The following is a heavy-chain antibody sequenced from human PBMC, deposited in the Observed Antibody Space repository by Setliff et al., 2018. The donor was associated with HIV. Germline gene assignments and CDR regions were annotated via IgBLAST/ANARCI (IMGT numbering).Heavy chain of an antibody. J-gene: IGHJ4*02. Sequence: SETLSLTCAVYGGTFSGHYWSWIRQPPGQGLDWIGEIHPSGNTYYNPSLQSRVTISVDTSKNQFSLNLSSVTAADTAVYYCARGLDPAKIHYWGQGTLVTAPQ. CDR1: GGTFSGHY. V-gene: IGHV4-34*01. D-gene: IGHD6-25*01. CDR2: IHPSGNT. CDR3: ARGLDPAKIHY.